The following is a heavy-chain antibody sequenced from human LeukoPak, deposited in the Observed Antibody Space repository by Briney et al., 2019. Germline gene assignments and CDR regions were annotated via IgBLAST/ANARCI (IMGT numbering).Heavy chain of an antibody. CDR1: GGSISSYY. CDR3: ARQGTYYYGSGSYYFDY. D-gene: IGHD3-10*01. CDR2: IYYSGST. V-gene: IGHV4-59*01. Sequence: MTSETLSLTCTVSGGSISSYYWSWIRQPPGKGLEWIGYIYYSGSTNYNPSLKSRVTISVDTSKNQFSLKLTSVTAADTAMYYCARQGTYYYGSGSYYFDYWGQGTLVTVSS. J-gene: IGHJ4*02.